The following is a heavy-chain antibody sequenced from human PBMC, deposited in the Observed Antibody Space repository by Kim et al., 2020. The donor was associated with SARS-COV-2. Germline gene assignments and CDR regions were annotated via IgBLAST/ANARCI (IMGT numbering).Heavy chain of an antibody. J-gene: IGHJ6*02. CDR1: GFTFSSYA. CDR3: AKSLFLNSRAPYYYYGMDV. V-gene: IGHV3-23*03. Sequence: GGSLRLSCAASGFTFSSYAMSWVRQAPGKGREWVSVIYSGGSSTYYADSVKGRFTISRDNSKNTLYLQMNSLRAEDTAVYYCAKSLFLNSRAPYYYYGMDVWGQGTTVTVSS. CDR2: IYSGGSST. D-gene: IGHD3-22*01.